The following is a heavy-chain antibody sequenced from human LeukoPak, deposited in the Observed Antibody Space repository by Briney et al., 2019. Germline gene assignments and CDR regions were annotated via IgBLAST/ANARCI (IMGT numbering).Heavy chain of an antibody. D-gene: IGHD3-10*01. V-gene: IGHV1-24*01. CDR3: STDSGRSYFYFDF. CDR1: GFGLSVLS. J-gene: IGHJ4*02. CDR2: IRPETGEP. Sequence: VASVKVSCKISGFGLSVLSIHWMRPAPGKGLEWVGGIRPETGEPIFAQKFRGRVTITEDTFTDTGYLELRGLTSEDTAVYYCSTDSGRSYFYFDFWGQGTLVTVSS.